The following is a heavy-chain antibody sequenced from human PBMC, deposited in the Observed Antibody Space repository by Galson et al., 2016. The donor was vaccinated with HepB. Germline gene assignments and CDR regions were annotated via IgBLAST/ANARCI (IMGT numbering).Heavy chain of an antibody. D-gene: IGHD1-26*01. CDR3: AKVRGVIAGGSALDY. V-gene: IGHV3-23*01. CDR2: LSARGSTK. Sequence: SLRLSCAASGFTLSGSGLNWVRQAPGRGLEWVSGLSARGSTKFYAASVEGRFTISRDNSKNTLFLEMNSLRVDDTAVYFCAKVRGVIAGGSALDYWGQGTLVTVSS. J-gene: IGHJ4*02. CDR1: GFTLSGSG.